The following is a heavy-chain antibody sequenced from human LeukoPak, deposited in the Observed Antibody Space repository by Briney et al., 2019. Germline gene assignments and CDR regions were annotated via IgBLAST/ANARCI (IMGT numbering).Heavy chain of an antibody. Sequence: GGSLRLSCAASGFTFSSYAMSWVRQAPGKGLEWVSAISGSGGSTYYADSVKGRFTISRDISKNTLYLQMNSLRAEDTAVYYCAKLGIFRESRAALSYWGQGTLVTVSS. J-gene: IGHJ4*02. CDR2: ISGSGGST. D-gene: IGHD2-21*01. V-gene: IGHV3-23*01. CDR3: AKLGIFRESRAALSY. CDR1: GFTFSSYA.